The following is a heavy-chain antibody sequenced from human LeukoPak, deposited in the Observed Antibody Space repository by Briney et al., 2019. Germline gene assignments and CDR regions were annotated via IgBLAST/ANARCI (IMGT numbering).Heavy chain of an antibody. CDR2: IIPIFGTA. CDR3: ASGRSYYYYMDV. Sequence: ASVKVSCKASGGTFSSYAISWVRQAPGQGLEWMGGIIPIFGTANYAQKFQGRVTITADESTSTAYMELSSLRSEDTAVYYCASGRSYYYYMDVWGKGTTVTISS. J-gene: IGHJ6*03. V-gene: IGHV1-69*13. CDR1: GGTFSSYA.